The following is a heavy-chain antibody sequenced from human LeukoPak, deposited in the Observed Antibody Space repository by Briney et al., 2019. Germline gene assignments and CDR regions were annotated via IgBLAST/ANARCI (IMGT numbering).Heavy chain of an antibody. CDR2: IYYSGST. CDR1: GGSISSYY. V-gene: IGHV4-59*01. J-gene: IGHJ4*02. D-gene: IGHD2-15*01. CDR3: ARIGVYCSGGNCSPTEIDY. Sequence: SETLSLTCTVSGGSISSYYWSWIRQPPGKGLGWIGYIYYSGSTNYNPSLKSRVTISVDTSKNQFSLKVSSVTAADTAVYYCARIGVYCSGGNCSPTEIDYWGQGALVTVSS.